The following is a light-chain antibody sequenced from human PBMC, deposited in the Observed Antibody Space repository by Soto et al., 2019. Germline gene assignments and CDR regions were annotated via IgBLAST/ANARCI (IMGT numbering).Light chain of an antibody. CDR1: SSDIGGFYY. Sequence: QSVLTHPASVSGSPGQSITISCTGTSSDIGGFYYVSWYQHHPGKDPKLMIYQVSNRPSGVSNRFSGSKSGNTASLTISGLQAEDGADYFCSSYSSSSTFYVFGAGTKVTVL. J-gene: IGLJ1*01. V-gene: IGLV2-14*01. CDR3: SSYSSSSTFYV. CDR2: QVS.